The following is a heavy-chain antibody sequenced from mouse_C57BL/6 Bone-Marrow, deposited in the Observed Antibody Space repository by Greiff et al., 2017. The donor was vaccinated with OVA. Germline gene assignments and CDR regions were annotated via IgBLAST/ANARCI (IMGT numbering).Heavy chain of an antibody. V-gene: IGHV1-54*01. CDR1: GYAFTSYL. CDR2: INPGSGGT. Sequence: VQLQESGAELVRPGTSVKVSCKASGYAFTSYLIEWVKQRPGQGLEWIGVINPGSGGTNYNEKFKGKATLTADKSSSTAYMQLSSLTSEDSAVYFCARLRWFAYWGQGTLVTVSA. J-gene: IGHJ3*01. CDR3: ARLRWFAY. D-gene: IGHD1-1*01.